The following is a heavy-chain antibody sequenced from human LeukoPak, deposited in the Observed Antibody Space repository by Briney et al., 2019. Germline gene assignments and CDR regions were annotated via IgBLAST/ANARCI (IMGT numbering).Heavy chain of an antibody. V-gene: IGHV3-23*01. CDR3: AKIGAGAFDI. CDR1: GFSFSTYA. Sequence: GGSLRLSCAASGFSFSTYAMSWVRQAPGKGLEWVSSISGSGSTFYADSVKGRFAISRDNSKSTLYLQMNTLRAEDTAVYYCAKIGAGAFDIWGRGTMVTVSS. CDR2: ISGSGST. J-gene: IGHJ3*02. D-gene: IGHD3-16*01.